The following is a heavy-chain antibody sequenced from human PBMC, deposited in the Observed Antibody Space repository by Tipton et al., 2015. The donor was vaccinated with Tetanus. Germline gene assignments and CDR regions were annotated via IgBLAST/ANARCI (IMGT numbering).Heavy chain of an antibody. Sequence: LRLSCTVSGGSISSYYWSWIRQPAGKGLEWIGRIYTSGSTNYNPSLKSRVTISVDTSKNQFSLKLSSVTAADTAVYYCARGEAAAVFDYWGQGTLVTVSS. J-gene: IGHJ4*02. V-gene: IGHV4-4*07. CDR3: ARGEAAAVFDY. CDR2: IYTSGST. D-gene: IGHD6-13*01. CDR1: GGSISSYY.